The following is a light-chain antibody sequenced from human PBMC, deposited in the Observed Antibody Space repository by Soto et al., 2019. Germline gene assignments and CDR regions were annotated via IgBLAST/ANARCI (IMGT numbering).Light chain of an antibody. CDR2: GAS. V-gene: IGKV3-20*01. CDR3: QQYGSSSCT. CDR1: QSVSSSY. J-gene: IGKJ2*02. Sequence: EIVLTQSPGTLSLSPGERATLSCRASQSVSSSYLAWYQQKPGQAPRLLIYGASSRATGIPDRFNGSASGTDFTLTISRLEPEDFAVYYCQQYGSSSCTFGQGTQLEIK.